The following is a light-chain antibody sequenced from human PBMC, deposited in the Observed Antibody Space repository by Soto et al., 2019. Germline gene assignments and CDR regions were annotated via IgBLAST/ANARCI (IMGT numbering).Light chain of an antibody. J-gene: IGKJ4*01. CDR3: QHYHSWPLT. V-gene: IGKV3-15*01. Sequence: EIVMTQSPATLSVSPGERATLSCRASQGVGSTLAWYQQKPGQTPRLLISDAYISATGVPARFSGSGSGTDFTLTINSLQSEDFAVYYCQHYHSWPLTFGGGTKLEIK. CDR2: DAY. CDR1: QGVGST.